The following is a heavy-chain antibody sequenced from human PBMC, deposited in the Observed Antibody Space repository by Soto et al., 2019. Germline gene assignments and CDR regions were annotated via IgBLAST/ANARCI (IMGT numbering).Heavy chain of an antibody. J-gene: IGHJ4*02. V-gene: IGHV3-23*01. D-gene: IGHD3-10*01. CDR1: GFIFGSYT. CDR2: ITSTGAAT. CDR3: AKNGLGAPFDY. Sequence: EVQLLESGGGLVQPGGSLRLSCAASGFIFGSYTMSWVRQAPGKGLERVSGITSTGAATYYRDSVRGRFTISRDNSQNKLYLQMDSRRAEDTDIYDCAKNGLGAPFDYWGQGTLVAVSS.